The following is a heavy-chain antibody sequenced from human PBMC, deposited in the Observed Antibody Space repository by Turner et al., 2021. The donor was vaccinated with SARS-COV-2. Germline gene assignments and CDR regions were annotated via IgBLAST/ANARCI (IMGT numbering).Heavy chain of an antibody. CDR2: ISYDESDK. V-gene: IGHV3-30*03. D-gene: IGHD2-8*01. Sequence: QVQLVESGGGVVQPGRSLRLSCAASGFTFSNDGVHWVRQAPGKGLEWVAVISYDESDKYYADSVKGRFIISRDNSKNTLYLQMNSLRAEDTAVYYCARATYLLGYCANGVCYPDYWGQGTLVTVSS. J-gene: IGHJ4*02. CDR3: ARATYLLGYCANGVCYPDY. CDR1: GFTFSNDG.